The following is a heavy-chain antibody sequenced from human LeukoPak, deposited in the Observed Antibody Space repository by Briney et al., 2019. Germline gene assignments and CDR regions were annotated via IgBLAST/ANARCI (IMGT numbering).Heavy chain of an antibody. V-gene: IGHV3-23*01. J-gene: IGHJ4*02. CDR1: GFSFNNYA. D-gene: IGHD3-3*01. CDR2: ISGSGGST. Sequence: GGCLRLSCAASGFSFNNYAMSWVRPAPGEGLEWVSSISGSGGSTFYGESVKGRFTISRDSSKNVVFLQVNSLRADDTAVYYWAREPQLSVSALFDSWGQGTLVTVSS. CDR3: AREPQLSVSALFDS.